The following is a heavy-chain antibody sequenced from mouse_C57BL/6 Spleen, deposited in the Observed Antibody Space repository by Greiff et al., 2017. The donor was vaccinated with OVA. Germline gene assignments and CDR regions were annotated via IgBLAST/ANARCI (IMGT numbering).Heavy chain of an antibody. J-gene: IGHJ3*01. CDR3: ARHRDYGSSYGFAY. CDR2: ISRGGSYT. D-gene: IGHD1-1*01. V-gene: IGHV5-6*01. Sequence: EVKLMESGGDLVKPGGSLKLSCAASGFTFSSSGMSWVRQTPDKRLEWVATISRGGSYTYYPDSVKGRFTISRDNAKNTLYLQMGDLQSENTAMYYCARHRDYGSSYGFAYWGQGTLVTVSA. CDR1: GFTFSSSG.